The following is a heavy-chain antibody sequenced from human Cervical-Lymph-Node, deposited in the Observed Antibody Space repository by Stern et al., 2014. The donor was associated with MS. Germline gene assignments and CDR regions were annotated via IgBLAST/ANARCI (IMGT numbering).Heavy chain of an antibody. CDR3: ARDGTVLKWLSMQSIGCPAMHI. V-gene: IGHV1-69*01. CDR2: VSTYSGTP. D-gene: IGHD3-22*01. CDR1: GDTFSSYG. Sequence: VQLEESGAEVKQPGSSVRVSCAASGDTFSSYGITWMRQAPGQGLEWMGGVSTYSGTPKNAQKFQCRITITADAFTNTAYMSLSSLRSNNTALYYCARDGTVLKWLSMQSIGCPAMHIWGQGTTVTVSS. J-gene: IGHJ6*02.